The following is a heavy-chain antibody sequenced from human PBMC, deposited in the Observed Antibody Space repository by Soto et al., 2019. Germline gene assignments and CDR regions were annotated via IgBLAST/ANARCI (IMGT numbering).Heavy chain of an antibody. Sequence: QVQLVQSGAEVKKPGSSVKVSCKASVGTFSSYAISWVRQAPGQGLEWMGGIIPIFGTANYAQKFQGRVTITADESTSTAYMELSSLRSEDTAVYYCAREKLGLARRRDAFDIWGQGTMVTVSS. CDR1: VGTFSSYA. D-gene: IGHD1-1*01. CDR3: AREKLGLARRRDAFDI. V-gene: IGHV1-69*01. CDR2: IIPIFGTA. J-gene: IGHJ3*02.